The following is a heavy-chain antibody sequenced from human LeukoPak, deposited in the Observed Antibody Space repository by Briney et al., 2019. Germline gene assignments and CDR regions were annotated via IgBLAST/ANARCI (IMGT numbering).Heavy chain of an antibody. V-gene: IGHV1-18*04. Sequence: ASVKVSCKASGYTFTSYYMHWVRQAPGQGLEWMGWISAYNGNTNYAQKLQGRVTMTTDTSTSTAYMELRSLRSDDTAVYYCAMDYYDSSGYYWGQGTLVTVSS. CDR3: AMDYYDSSGYY. D-gene: IGHD3-22*01. CDR1: GYTFTSYY. CDR2: ISAYNGNT. J-gene: IGHJ4*02.